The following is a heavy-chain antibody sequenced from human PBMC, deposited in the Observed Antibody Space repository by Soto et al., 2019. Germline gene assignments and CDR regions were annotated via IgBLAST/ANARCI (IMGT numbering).Heavy chain of an antibody. V-gene: IGHV3-23*01. CDR1: GFTFSSYA. J-gene: IGHJ3*02. D-gene: IGHD2-15*01. CDR3: AKDLGLVVVVAATLGGVAFAI. Sequence: GGSLRLSCAASGFTFSSYAMSWVRQAPGKGLEWVSAISGSGGSTYYADSVKGRFTISRDNSKNTLYLQMNSLRAEDTAVYYCAKDLGLVVVVAATLGGVAFAIWGQGTMVTVSS. CDR2: ISGSGGST.